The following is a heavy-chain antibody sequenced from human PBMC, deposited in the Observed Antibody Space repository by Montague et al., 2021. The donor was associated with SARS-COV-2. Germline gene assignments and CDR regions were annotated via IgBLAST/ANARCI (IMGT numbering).Heavy chain of an antibody. D-gene: IGHD1-7*01. Sequence: SQTLSLTCAVYGVSFSGYYWSWIRQAPGRGLEWIGSMDYVGNPFYNPPLRSRVAISLDTSKSQLSLRLRSVTTTDTAVFYCVRGRRGTVFPFSPGAFDFWGQGTTVTVSS. CDR2: MDYVGNP. CDR1: GVSFSGYY. J-gene: IGHJ3*01. V-gene: IGHV4-34*01. CDR3: VRGRRGTVFPFSPGAFDF.